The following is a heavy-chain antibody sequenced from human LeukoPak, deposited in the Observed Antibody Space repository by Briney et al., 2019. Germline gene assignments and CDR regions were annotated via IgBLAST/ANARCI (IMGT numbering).Heavy chain of an antibody. CDR2: LDTDGSDT. J-gene: IGHJ4*02. Sequence: GGSLRLSCAASGFTFSSYAMGWVRQAPGKGLVWVSRLDTDGSDTSYADSVKGRFTISRDNAKNTLYLQMNNLRAEDTAMYYCARDRYPAAREFDYWGQGTLVTVSS. CDR1: GFTFSSYA. D-gene: IGHD2-2*01. CDR3: ARDRYPAAREFDY. V-gene: IGHV3-74*01.